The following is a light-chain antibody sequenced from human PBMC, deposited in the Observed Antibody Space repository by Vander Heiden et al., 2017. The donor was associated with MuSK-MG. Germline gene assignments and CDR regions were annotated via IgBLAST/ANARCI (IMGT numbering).Light chain of an antibody. J-gene: IGLJ2*01. CDR3: QVWDSSSEV. Sequence: SYELTLPPSVSVSPGQTASITCSGDKLGDKYASGYQQKPGQSPGLVSYKDDKRPSGITERFSGSNSGNTATLSVSGTQAMDEADYYCQVWDSSSEVFGGGTKMTVL. V-gene: IGLV3-1*01. CDR2: KDD. CDR1: KLGDKY.